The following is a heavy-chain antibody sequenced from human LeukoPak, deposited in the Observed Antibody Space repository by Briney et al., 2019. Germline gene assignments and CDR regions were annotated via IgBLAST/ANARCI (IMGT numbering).Heavy chain of an antibody. CDR2: IYYSGTT. V-gene: IGHV4-59*08. D-gene: IGHD5-18*01. Sequence: SETLSLTCTVSGGSISSYYWSWIRQPPGKGLEWIGYIYYSGTTNYNPSLKSRVTTSVDTSKNQFSLKLSSVTAADTAVYYCARRDSYGWFYFDYWGQGTLVTVSS. CDR3: ARRDSYGWFYFDY. CDR1: GGSISSYY. J-gene: IGHJ4*02.